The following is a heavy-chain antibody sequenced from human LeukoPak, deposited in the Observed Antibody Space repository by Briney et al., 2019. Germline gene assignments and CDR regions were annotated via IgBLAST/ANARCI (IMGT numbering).Heavy chain of an antibody. CDR2: IESKTDGGTT. Sequence: PGGSLRLSCAASGFTFSNAWMSWVRQAPGKGLEWVGRIESKTDGGTTDYAAPVKGRFTISRDDSKNTLYLQMNSLKTEDTAVYYCTTRYDSSGYTDYWGQGTLVTVSS. D-gene: IGHD3-22*01. J-gene: IGHJ4*02. V-gene: IGHV3-15*04. CDR3: TTRYDSSGYTDY. CDR1: GFTFSNAW.